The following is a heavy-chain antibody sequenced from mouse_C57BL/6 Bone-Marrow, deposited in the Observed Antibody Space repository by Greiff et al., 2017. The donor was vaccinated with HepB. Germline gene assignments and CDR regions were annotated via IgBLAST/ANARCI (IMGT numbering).Heavy chain of an antibody. CDR2: IDPSDSYT. CDR1: GYTFTSYW. Sequence: QVQLQQPGAELVMPGASVKLSCKASGYTFTSYWMHWVKQRPGQGLEWIGEIDPSDSYTNYNQKFKGKSTLTVDKSSSTAYMQLSSLTSEDSAVYYCARFYYGNYYWYFDVWGTGTTVTVSS. CDR3: ARFYYGNYYWYFDV. D-gene: IGHD2-1*01. J-gene: IGHJ1*03. V-gene: IGHV1-69*01.